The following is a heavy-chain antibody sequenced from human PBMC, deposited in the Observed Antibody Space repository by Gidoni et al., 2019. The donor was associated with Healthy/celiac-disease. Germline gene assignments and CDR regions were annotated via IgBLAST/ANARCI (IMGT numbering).Heavy chain of an antibody. J-gene: IGHJ3*02. D-gene: IGHD6-13*01. CDR3: ARSPIAAAGTFAFDI. CDR2: ISSSSSYI. Sequence: EVQLVESGGGLVKPGGSLRRSCAASGFTFSSYSMNWVSQAPGKGLEWVSSISSSSSYIYYADSVKGRFTISRDNAKNSLYLQMNSLRAEDTAVYYCARSPIAAAGTFAFDIWGQGTMVTVSS. CDR1: GFTFSSYS. V-gene: IGHV3-21*01.